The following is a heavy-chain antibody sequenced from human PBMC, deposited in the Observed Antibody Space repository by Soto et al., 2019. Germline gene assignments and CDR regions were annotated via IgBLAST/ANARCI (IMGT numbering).Heavy chain of an antibody. CDR2: IYTSGST. D-gene: IGHD2-2*01. V-gene: IGHV4-4*07. Sequence: SATLSLTCTLSGGSISSYYWSWIRVPAGKGLEWIGRIYTSGSTNYNASLKSRVTMSVDTSKNQFSLKLSSVTAADTAVYYCARDARYQQTRDDFDIWGQGTMVTVSS. CDR3: ARDARYQQTRDDFDI. J-gene: IGHJ3*02. CDR1: GGSISSYY.